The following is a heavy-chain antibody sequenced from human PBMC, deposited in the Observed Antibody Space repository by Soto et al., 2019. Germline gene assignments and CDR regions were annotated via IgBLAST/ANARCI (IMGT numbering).Heavy chain of an antibody. J-gene: IGHJ4*02. CDR1: GFTFSSYA. D-gene: IGHD6-19*01. CDR2: ISGSGGST. V-gene: IGHV3-23*01. CDR3: XXDHGEYSSGWYFDY. Sequence: EVQLLESGGGLVQPGGSLRLSCAASGFTFSSYAMSWVRQAPGKGLEWVSAISGSGGSTYYADSVKGRFTISRDNSKNTLYLQMNSLRAEDTAVYXXXXDHGEYSSGWYFDYWGQGTLVTVSS.